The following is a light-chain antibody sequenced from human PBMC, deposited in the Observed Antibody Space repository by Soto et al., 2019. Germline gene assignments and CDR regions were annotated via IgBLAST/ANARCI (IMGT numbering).Light chain of an antibody. J-gene: IGLJ2*01. CDR1: SSNIGSNY. CDR3: AAWDDSLSGVL. V-gene: IGLV1-47*01. CDR2: RSN. Sequence: QSALSQPPSASGTPGQRVTVSCSGSSSNIGSNYVYWYQQLPSTAPKLLIYRSNQRPSGVPDRFTGSKSGTSASLVISGLRSEDEADYFCAAWDDSLSGVLFGGGTQLTVL.